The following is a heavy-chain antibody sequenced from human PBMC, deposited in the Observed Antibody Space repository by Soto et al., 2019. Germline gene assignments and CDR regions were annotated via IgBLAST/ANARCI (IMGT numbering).Heavy chain of an antibody. D-gene: IGHD5-12*01. CDR1: GGTFSSYA. Sequence: QVQLVQSGAEVKKPGSSVKVSCKASGGTFSSYAISWVRQAPGQGLEWMGRIIPLLGVPNYTQKFQGRVTITADKSPYTAYMELSSLKSKDTAVYYCARDLVAAGGHMDVWGQGTTVTVSS. CDR2: IIPLLGVP. J-gene: IGHJ6*02. CDR3: ARDLVAAGGHMDV. V-gene: IGHV1-69*04.